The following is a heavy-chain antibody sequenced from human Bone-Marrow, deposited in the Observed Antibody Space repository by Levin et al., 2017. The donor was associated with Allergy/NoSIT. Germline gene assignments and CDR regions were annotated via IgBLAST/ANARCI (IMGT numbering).Heavy chain of an antibody. D-gene: IGHD6-13*01. Sequence: GGSLRLSCAASGFTFRTYWMHWVRQAPGEGLEWVSFISGDGARSNYAASVKGRFTISRDNAKNTLYPQKDSLRVGDTAVYYCATDPPGSSTWDTFDNWGQGTLVTVAS. V-gene: IGHV3-74*01. CDR3: ATDPPGSSTWDTFDN. CDR2: ISGDGARS. J-gene: IGHJ4*02. CDR1: GFTFRTYW.